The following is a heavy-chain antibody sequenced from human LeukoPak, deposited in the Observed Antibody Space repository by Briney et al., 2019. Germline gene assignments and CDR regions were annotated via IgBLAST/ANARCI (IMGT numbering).Heavy chain of an antibody. Sequence: SVKVSCKASGGTFSSYAISWVRQAPGQGLEWMGGIIPIFGTANYAQKFQGRVTITADESTSTAYMELSSLRSEDTAAYYCASGKYYYGSGSYPYGGYYFDYWGQGTLVTVSS. CDR2: IIPIFGTA. D-gene: IGHD3-10*01. CDR3: ASGKYYYGSGSYPYGGYYFDY. CDR1: GGTFSSYA. V-gene: IGHV1-69*01. J-gene: IGHJ4*02.